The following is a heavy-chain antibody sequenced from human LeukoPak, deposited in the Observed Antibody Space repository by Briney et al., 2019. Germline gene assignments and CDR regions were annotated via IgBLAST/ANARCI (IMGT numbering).Heavy chain of an antibody. V-gene: IGHV3-9*01. J-gene: IGHJ4*02. Sequence: GGSLRLSCAASGFTFDDYAMHWVRQAPGKGLEWVSGISWNSGSIGYADSAKGRFTISRDNAKNSLYLQMNSLRAEDTALYYCAKGNYFFDYWGQGTLVTVSS. CDR1: GFTFDDYA. CDR2: ISWNSGSI. CDR3: AKGNYFFDY.